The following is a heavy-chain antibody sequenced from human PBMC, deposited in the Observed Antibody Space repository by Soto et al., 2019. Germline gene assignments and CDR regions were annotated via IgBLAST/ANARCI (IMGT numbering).Heavy chain of an antibody. J-gene: IGHJ4*02. D-gene: IGHD2-15*01. CDR3: AIDYLVIPHRVMDY. CDR1: GFTFSSYG. CDR2: IWYDGSNK. V-gene: IGHV3-33*01. Sequence: QVQLVESGGGVVQPGRSLRLSCAASGFTFSSYGMHWVRQAPGKGLEWVAVIWYDGSNKYYADSVKGRFTISRDNSKNTLYLQMNSLRAEDTAVYYCAIDYLVIPHRVMDYWGQGTLVTVSS.